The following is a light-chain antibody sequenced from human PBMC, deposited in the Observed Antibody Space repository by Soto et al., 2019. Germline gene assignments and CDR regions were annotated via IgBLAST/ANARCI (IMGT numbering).Light chain of an antibody. Sequence: QAVVTQEPSFSVSPGGTVTLTCGLSSGSVSTSYYPSWYQQTPGQAPRTLIYSTNTRSSGVPDRFSGSILGNKAALTITGAQADDASDYYCVLYMGSGTVVFGGGTKLPVL. CDR1: SGSVSTSYY. J-gene: IGLJ2*01. CDR3: VLYMGSGTVV. V-gene: IGLV8-61*01. CDR2: STN.